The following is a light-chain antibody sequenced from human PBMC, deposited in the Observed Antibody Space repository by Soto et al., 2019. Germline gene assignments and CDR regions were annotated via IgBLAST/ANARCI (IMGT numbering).Light chain of an antibody. CDR2: GAS. CDR1: QSVSSSY. CDR3: QQYGSSPTYT. J-gene: IGKJ2*01. Sequence: EIVLTQSPGTLSLSPGERATLSCRASQSVSSSYLAWYQQKPGQAPRLLIYGASSRATGIPDRFSGSGSGTDFTLTISRLEPEDFPVYYCQQYGSSPTYTFGQGPKLQIK. V-gene: IGKV3-20*01.